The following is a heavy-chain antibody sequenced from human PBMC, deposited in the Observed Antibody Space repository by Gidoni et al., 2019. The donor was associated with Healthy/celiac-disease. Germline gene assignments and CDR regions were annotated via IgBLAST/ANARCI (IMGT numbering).Heavy chain of an antibody. Sequence: QVQLVESGGGLVKPGGSLRLSCAASGFTFSDYYMSWIRQAPGKGLEWVSYISSSSSYTNYADSVKGRFTISRDNAKNSLYLQMNSLRAEDTAVYYCARGGGNIAVAGPYYYYYGMDVWGQGTTVTVSS. CDR2: ISSSSSYT. J-gene: IGHJ6*02. CDR1: GFTFSDYY. CDR3: ARGGGNIAVAGPYYYYYGMDV. V-gene: IGHV3-11*05. D-gene: IGHD6-19*01.